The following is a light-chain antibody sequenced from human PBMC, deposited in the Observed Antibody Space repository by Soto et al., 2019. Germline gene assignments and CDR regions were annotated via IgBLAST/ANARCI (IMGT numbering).Light chain of an antibody. Sequence: QSVLTQPPSASGTPGQRITISCSGSSSNIGDNPVNWYQQLPGAAPKLLIYINDQRPSGVPDRFSGSKSGTSASLAIRGLQPEDEADYYCAAWDDSLNALFGTGTKLTVL. CDR3: AAWDDSLNAL. CDR2: IND. J-gene: IGLJ1*01. V-gene: IGLV1-44*01. CDR1: SSNIGDNP.